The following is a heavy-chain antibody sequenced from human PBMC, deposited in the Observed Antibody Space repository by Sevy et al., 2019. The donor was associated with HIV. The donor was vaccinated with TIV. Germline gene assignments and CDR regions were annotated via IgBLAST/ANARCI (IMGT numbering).Heavy chain of an antibody. CDR3: ARVVDFWSGYYSRPRGIFDY. J-gene: IGHJ4*02. Sequence: ASVKVSCKASGYTFTSYGISWVRQAPGQGLEWMGWISAYNGNTNDAQKLQGRVTMTTDTSTSTAYMELRSLRSDDTAVYYCARVVDFWSGYYSRPRGIFDYWGQGTLVTVSS. V-gene: IGHV1-18*01. CDR1: GYTFTSYG. CDR2: ISAYNGNT. D-gene: IGHD3-3*01.